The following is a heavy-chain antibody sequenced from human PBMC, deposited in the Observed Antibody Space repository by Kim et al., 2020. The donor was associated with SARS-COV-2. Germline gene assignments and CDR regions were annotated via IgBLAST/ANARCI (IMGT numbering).Heavy chain of an antibody. CDR2: ISYDGSNK. Sequence: GGSLRLSCAASGFTFSSYAMHWVRQAPGKGLEWVAVISYDGSNKYYADSVKGRFTISRDNSKNTLYLQMNSLRAEDTAVYYCARDAYYYDILTGYYMGGYYYYYGMDVWGQGTTVTVSS. V-gene: IGHV3-30-3*01. CDR1: GFTFSSYA. CDR3: ARDAYYYDILTGYYMGGYYYYYGMDV. D-gene: IGHD3-9*01. J-gene: IGHJ6*02.